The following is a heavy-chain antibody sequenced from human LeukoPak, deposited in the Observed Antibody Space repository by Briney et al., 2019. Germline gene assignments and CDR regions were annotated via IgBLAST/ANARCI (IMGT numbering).Heavy chain of an antibody. J-gene: IGHJ4*02. Sequence: ASVKVSCKASRGTFSSYAISWVRQAPGQGLEWMGGIIPIFGTANYAQKFQGRVTITADESTSTAYMELSSLRSEDTAVYYCARVSASSTKYCSSTSCYQPPYYFDYWGQGTLVTVSS. CDR2: IIPIFGTA. CDR3: ARVSASSTKYCSSTSCYQPPYYFDY. V-gene: IGHV1-69*13. D-gene: IGHD2-2*01. CDR1: RGTFSSYA.